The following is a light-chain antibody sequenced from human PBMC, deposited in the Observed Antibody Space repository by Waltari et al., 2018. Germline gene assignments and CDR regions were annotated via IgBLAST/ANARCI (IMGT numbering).Light chain of an antibody. CDR2: DDY. Sequence: NFMLTQPHSVSESPGKTVTISCTRSSGSIASNNVQCHQQRPGSAPTTVLYDDYQRPSGGPDRLFGSIDSYSNSASLTITGLKAEDEADYYFKSDDSSNKKIFCGGTKLTVL. V-gene: IGLV6-57*03. CDR3: KSDDSSNKKI. CDR1: SGSIASNN. J-gene: IGLJ2*01.